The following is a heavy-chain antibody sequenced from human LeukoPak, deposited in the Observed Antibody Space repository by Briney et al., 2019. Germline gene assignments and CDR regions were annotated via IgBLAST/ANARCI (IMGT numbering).Heavy chain of an antibody. D-gene: IGHD6-6*01. CDR2: VYYTGGT. V-gene: IGHV4-39*02. CDR3: VSNSSSSPWFDP. Sequence: SETLSLTCTVSGGSISSYTNYWGWIRLPPGKGLEWIATVYYTGGTYYNPSLKSRVTISIDTSRNHFSLKLTSVIAADTAMYYCVSNSSSSPWFDPWGQGTLVTVSS. CDR1: GGSISSYTNY. J-gene: IGHJ5*02.